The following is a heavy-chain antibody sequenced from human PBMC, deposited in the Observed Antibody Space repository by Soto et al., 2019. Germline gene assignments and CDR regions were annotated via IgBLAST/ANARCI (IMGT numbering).Heavy chain of an antibody. V-gene: IGHV1-8*01. CDR2: MNPNSGNT. CDR1: GYTFTSYD. D-gene: IGHD3-16*01. CDR3: AMTLYVADGDF. Sequence: QVQLVQSGAEVKKHGASVKVSCKASGYTFTSYDINWVRQATGQGLEWMGWMNPNSGNTGYAQKFQGRVTVTRNTSISSAYMGLSSLRSEDTAVYCCAMTLYVADGDFWGQGTLVSVSA. J-gene: IGHJ4*02.